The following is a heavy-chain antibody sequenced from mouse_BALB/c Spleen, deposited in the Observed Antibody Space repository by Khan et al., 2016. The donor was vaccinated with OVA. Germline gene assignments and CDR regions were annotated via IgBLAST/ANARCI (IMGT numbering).Heavy chain of an antibody. V-gene: IGHV5-6-5*01. J-gene: IGHJ3*01. CDR2: ISSGDTT. Sequence: EVELVESGGGLVKPGGSLKLSCAASGFTFSNYGVSWVRQTPEKRLEWVASISSGDTTYHPDSVKGRFTISRDNARNILYLQMSSLRSEDTAMYYCARDYWFAYWGQGTLVTVSA. CDR1: GFTFSNYG. CDR3: ARDYWFAY.